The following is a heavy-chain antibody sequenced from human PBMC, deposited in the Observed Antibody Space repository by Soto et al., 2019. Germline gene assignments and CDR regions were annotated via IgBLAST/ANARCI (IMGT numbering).Heavy chain of an antibody. D-gene: IGHD4-4*01. CDR3: ASSQLDYTQAFDY. CDR2: IIPILGIA. J-gene: IGHJ4*02. V-gene: IGHV1-69*02. CDR1: GGTFSSYT. Sequence: QVQLVQSGAEVKKPGSSVKVSCKASGGTFSSYTISWVRQARGQGLEWMGRIIPILGIANYAQKFQGRVTITADKSTSTAYMELSSLRSEDTAVYYCASSQLDYTQAFDYWGQGTLVTVSS.